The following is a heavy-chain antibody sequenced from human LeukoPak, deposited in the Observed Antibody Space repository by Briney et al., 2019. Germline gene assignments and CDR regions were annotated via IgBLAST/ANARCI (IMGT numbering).Heavy chain of an antibody. CDR3: ARIDRAVAGTIDY. Sequence: SETLSLTCTVSGGSISSYFWSWIRQPPGKGLEWIGYIYYSGCTNYNPSLKSRVTMSVDTSKNQFSLKLSSVTAADTAVYYCARIDRAVAGTIDYWGQGTLVTVSS. D-gene: IGHD6-19*01. CDR2: IYYSGCT. CDR1: GGSISSYF. J-gene: IGHJ4*02. V-gene: IGHV4-59*08.